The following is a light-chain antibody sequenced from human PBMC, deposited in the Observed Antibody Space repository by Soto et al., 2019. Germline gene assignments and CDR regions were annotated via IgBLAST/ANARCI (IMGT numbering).Light chain of an antibody. CDR3: QHYSTYSEWS. Sequence: DIQMTQSPSTLPASVGDRVTITCRASQSISSWLAWYQQKPGKAPKLLIHFASTLESGVPSRFSGSGSGTDFTLTISSLQPDDFATYYCQHYSTYSEWSFGQGTKVDIK. J-gene: IGKJ1*01. CDR1: QSISSW. V-gene: IGKV1-5*01. CDR2: FAS.